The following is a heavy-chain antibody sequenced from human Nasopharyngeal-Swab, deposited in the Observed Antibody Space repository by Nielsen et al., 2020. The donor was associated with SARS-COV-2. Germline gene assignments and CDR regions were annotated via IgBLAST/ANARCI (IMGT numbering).Heavy chain of an antibody. V-gene: IGHV3-73*01. CDR1: GFTFSDPA. J-gene: IGHJ4*02. Sequence: GGSLRLSCAASGFTFSDPAIHWVCQASGKGLEWVGRVRCKGNNYATAYSASVKGRFIIFRDDPTNTAYLQMNSLKTEDTAMYYCTRCGGGCYSGRDYWGQGTLVTVSS. CDR3: TRCGGGCYSGRDY. CDR2: VRCKGNNYAT. D-gene: IGHD2-15*01.